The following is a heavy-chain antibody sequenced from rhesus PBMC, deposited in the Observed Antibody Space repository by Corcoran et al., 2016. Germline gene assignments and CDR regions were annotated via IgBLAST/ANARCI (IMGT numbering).Heavy chain of an antibody. CDR1: GYSISSGYG. Sequence: QVQLQESGPGLVKPSETLSLTCAVSGYSISSGYGWSWFRQPPGKGLEWIGYIGGTSGSTNYNPSLKVVVTFSTDTSKNQFSLKLSSVTAADTAVYYCAREYGSIFDYWGQGVLVTVSS. CDR3: AREYGSIFDY. D-gene: IGHD4-29*01. J-gene: IGHJ4*01. CDR2: IGGTSGST. V-gene: IGHV4-127*01.